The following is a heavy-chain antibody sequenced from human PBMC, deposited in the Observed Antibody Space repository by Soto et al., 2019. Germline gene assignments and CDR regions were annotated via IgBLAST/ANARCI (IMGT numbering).Heavy chain of an antibody. Sequence: GGSLRLSCAASGFTFSSYWMHWVRQAPGKGLVWVSRINSDGSSTSYADSVKGRFTIYRDNAKNTMYLQMNSLRAEDTAVYYCASIPYYDFNKPVYWGQGPLVTVSS. CDR1: GFTFSSYW. CDR2: INSDGSST. V-gene: IGHV3-74*01. CDR3: ASIPYYDFNKPVY. J-gene: IGHJ4*02. D-gene: IGHD3-3*01.